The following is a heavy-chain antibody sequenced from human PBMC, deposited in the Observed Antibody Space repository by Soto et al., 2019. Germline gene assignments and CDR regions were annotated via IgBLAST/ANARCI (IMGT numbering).Heavy chain of an antibody. V-gene: IGHV3-64*01. CDR2: ITSNGGNT. CDR3: ARRIPFGDGMDV. J-gene: IGHJ6*02. D-gene: IGHD2-21*01. Sequence: EVQLVESGGGLVQPGGSLRLSCAASGFTFSSYAMHWVRQAPGKGLECVSAITSNGGNTDYASSVKGRFTISRDNSKNTLYLQMGSLRAEDMAVYYCARRIPFGDGMDVWGQGTTVTVSS. CDR1: GFTFSSYA.